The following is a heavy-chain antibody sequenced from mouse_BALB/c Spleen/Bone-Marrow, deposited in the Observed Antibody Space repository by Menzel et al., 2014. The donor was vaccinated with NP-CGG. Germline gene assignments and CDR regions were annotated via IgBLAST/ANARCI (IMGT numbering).Heavy chain of an antibody. CDR2: IYPGSGST. Sequence: LQQSGSELVRPGASVKLSCKASGYTFTSYWMHWVKQRPGQGLEWIGNIYPGSGSTNYDEKFKTKATLTVDTSSSTAYMQLSSLTSEDSAVYYCTRSPITTVVAETMDYLGQGTSVTVSS. CDR1: GYTFTSYW. CDR3: TRSPITTVVAETMDY. V-gene: IGHV1S22*01. J-gene: IGHJ4*01. D-gene: IGHD1-1*01.